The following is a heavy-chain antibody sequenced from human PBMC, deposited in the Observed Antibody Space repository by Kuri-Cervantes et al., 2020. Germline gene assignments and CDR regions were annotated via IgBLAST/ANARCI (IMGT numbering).Heavy chain of an antibody. CDR1: GFTFSSYW. J-gene: IGHJ4*02. CDR3: ATGNSGTAGFDY. D-gene: IGHD3-10*01. Sequence: GESLKISCAAFGFTFSSYWMSWVRQAPGKGLEWVAVIWYDGSNKYYADSVKGRFTISRDNSKNTLYLQMNSLRAEDTAVYYCATGNSGTAGFDYWGQGTLVTVSS. V-gene: IGHV3-33*08. CDR2: IWYDGSNK.